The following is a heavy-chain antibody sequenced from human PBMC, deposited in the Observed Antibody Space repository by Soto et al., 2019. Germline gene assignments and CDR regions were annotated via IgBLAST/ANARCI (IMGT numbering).Heavy chain of an antibody. CDR1: GYTFNNYY. D-gene: IGHD3-22*01. J-gene: IGHJ3*02. CDR2: INPIGGTT. CDR3: ARTYYYDSSGYYQPRKFDAFDI. Sequence: ASVKVSCKASGYTFNNYYIHWVRQAPGQGLEWMGIINPIGGTTSYAQKFQGRVTMTRDTSTSTVYMELSSLRSEDTAVYYCARTYYYDSSGYYQPRKFDAFDIWGKGTMVTVSS. V-gene: IGHV1-46*02.